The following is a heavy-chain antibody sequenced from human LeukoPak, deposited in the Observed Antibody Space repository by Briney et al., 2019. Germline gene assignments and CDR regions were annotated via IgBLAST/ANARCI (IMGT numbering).Heavy chain of an antibody. CDR1: GFTFSSYA. Sequence: PGGSLRLSCAASGFTFSSYAMHWVRQAPGKGLEWVSVTSYDGTYKYYADSVKGQFTISRDNSKNTLYLQMNSLRAEDTAVYHCAKDIQCTYWGQGTLVTVSS. D-gene: IGHD2-21*01. J-gene: IGHJ4*02. CDR3: AKDIQCTY. CDR2: TSYDGTYK. V-gene: IGHV3-30-3*01.